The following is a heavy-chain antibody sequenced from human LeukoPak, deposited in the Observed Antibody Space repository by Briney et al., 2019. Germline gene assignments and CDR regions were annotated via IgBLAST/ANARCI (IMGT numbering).Heavy chain of an antibody. CDR2: IYPGDSDT. CDR1: GSSFTSYW. V-gene: IGHV5-51*01. D-gene: IGHD6-13*01. J-gene: IGHJ4*02. Sequence: GESLQISCRGSGSSFTSYWIGWVRQLPGKGLEGMGIIYPGDSDTRYSPSFQGQVTISADKSISTAYLQWSSLKASDTAMYYCARRVAAAGHFDYWGQGTLVTVSS. CDR3: ARRVAAAGHFDY.